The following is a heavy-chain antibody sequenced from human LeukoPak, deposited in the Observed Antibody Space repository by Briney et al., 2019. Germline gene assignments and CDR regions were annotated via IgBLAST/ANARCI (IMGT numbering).Heavy chain of an antibody. CDR3: ARDRVIGSSQKPGTTGTTWVPLGFAY. Sequence: ASVKVSCKASGYTFSNYYMHWVRQAPGQGLERMGIINPSGGSTSYAQKFQGRVTMTRDSSTSTVYMELSSLRSEDTAVYYCARDRVIGSSQKPGTTGTTWVPLGFAYWGQGTLVTVSS. D-gene: IGHD1-1*01. V-gene: IGHV1-46*01. CDR1: GYTFSNYY. J-gene: IGHJ4*02. CDR2: INPSGGST.